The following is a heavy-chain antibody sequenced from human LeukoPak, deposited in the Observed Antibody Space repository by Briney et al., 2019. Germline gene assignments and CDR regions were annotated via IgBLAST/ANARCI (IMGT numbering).Heavy chain of an antibody. J-gene: IGHJ4*02. CDR1: GFTFSKAW. V-gene: IGHV3-15*01. CDR3: AWHYYDY. CDR2: IKSNTDGGTT. Sequence: GGSLRLSCAASGFTFSKAWMSWVRQAPGKGMECVCRIKSNTDGGTTDYAAPVKDRFTISRDDSKTTLYLQMNTLKPEDTAVYYCAWHYYDYWGQGTLVTVSS.